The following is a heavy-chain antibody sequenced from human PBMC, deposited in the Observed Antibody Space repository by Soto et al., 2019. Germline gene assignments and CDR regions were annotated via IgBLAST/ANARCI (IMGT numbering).Heavy chain of an antibody. CDR1: GFTFRSYW. J-gene: IGHJ4*02. CDR2: INSDGSST. V-gene: IGHV3-74*01. Sequence: GGSLRLSCAASGFTFRSYWMQWVRQAPGKGLAWVSWINSDGSSTSYADSVKGRFTISRDNAKNTLYLQMNSLRAEDTAVYYCASGGSSLNFDSWGQGTLVTVYS. CDR3: ASGGSSLNFDS. D-gene: IGHD6-6*01.